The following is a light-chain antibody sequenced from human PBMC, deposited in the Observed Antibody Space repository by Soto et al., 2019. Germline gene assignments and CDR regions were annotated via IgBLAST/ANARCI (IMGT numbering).Light chain of an antibody. V-gene: IGLV1-44*01. CDR2: GDN. Sequence: QSVLTQPTSASGTPGQRVTISCSGSGSSIGTNTVNWYRQLPGTAPKLLIYGDNQRPSGVPDRFSGSKSGTSASLAISGLQAEDEAEYYCAAWDGSLNNVLFGGGTQLTVL. J-gene: IGLJ2*01. CDR3: AAWDGSLNNVL. CDR1: GSSIGTNT.